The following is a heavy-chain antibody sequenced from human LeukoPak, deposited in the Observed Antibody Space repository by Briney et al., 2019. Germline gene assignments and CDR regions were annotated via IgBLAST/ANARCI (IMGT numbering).Heavy chain of an antibody. CDR3: ARVAVAGTLAFDI. CDR2: LSGSGGST. D-gene: IGHD6-19*01. J-gene: IGHJ3*02. CDR1: GFTFSNYA. V-gene: IGHV3-23*01. Sequence: GGSLRLSCAASGFTFSNYAVSWVRQAPGKGLEWVSALSGSGGSTYYADSVKGRFTISRDNSKNTLYLQMNSLRAEDTAVYYCARVAVAGTLAFDIWGQGTMVTVSS.